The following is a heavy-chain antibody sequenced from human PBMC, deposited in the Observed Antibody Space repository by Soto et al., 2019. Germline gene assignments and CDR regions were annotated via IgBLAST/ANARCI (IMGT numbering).Heavy chain of an antibody. CDR3: ARGVRYCSSTSCAIQQLKNYYYYYMDV. Sequence: QVRLQQWGAGLLKPSETLSLTCAVYGGSFSGYYWSWIRQPPGKGLEWIGEINHSGSTNYNPSLKSRVTISVDTSKNQFSLKLSSVTAADTAVYYCARGVRYCSSTSCAIQQLKNYYYYYMDVWGKGTTVTVSS. D-gene: IGHD2-2*01. V-gene: IGHV4-34*01. CDR1: GGSFSGYY. CDR2: INHSGST. J-gene: IGHJ6*03.